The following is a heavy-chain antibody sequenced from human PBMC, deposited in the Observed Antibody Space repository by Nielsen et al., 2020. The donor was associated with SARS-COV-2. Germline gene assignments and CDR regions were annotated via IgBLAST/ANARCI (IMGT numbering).Heavy chain of an antibody. V-gene: IGHV4-59*12. CDR3: ARGRWELGAVIIPYYYYYYMDV. J-gene: IGHJ6*03. D-gene: IGHD3-3*01. CDR2: IYYSGST. Sequence: WIRQPPGKGLEWIGYIYYSGSTNYNPSLKSRVTISVDTSKNQFSLKLSSVTAADTAVYYCARGRWELGAVIIPYYYYYYMDVWGKGTTVTVSS.